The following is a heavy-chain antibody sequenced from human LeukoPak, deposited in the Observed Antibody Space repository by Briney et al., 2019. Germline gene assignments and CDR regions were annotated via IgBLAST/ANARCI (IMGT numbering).Heavy chain of an antibody. CDR2: LYYTGST. CDR1: GGSITSNIYY. V-gene: IGHV4-39*01. J-gene: IGHJ3*02. D-gene: IGHD5/OR15-5a*01. Sequence: RPSETLSLTCTVSGGSITSNIYYLGWIRQPPGKGLEWIGSLYYTGSTYYNPSPKSRVTISVDTSKNQVSLKLTSVTAADTAVYYCARAPDIMYAFDIWGQGTMVTVSS. CDR3: ARAPDIMYAFDI.